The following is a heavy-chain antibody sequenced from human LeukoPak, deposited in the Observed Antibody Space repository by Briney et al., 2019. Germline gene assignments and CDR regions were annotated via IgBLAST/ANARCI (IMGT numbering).Heavy chain of an antibody. CDR3: ARSRGYSGYHSWDF. D-gene: IGHD5-12*01. Sequence: ASVKVSCKASGYTFTGYYIHWVRQAPGQGLEWMGWINPNSGGTKYAQKYQTWVTMTRDTSISTVYLELSRLRSDDTAVYYCARSRGYSGYHSWDFWGQGTLVTVSS. CDR2: INPNSGGT. CDR1: GYTFTGYY. V-gene: IGHV1-2*04. J-gene: IGHJ4*02.